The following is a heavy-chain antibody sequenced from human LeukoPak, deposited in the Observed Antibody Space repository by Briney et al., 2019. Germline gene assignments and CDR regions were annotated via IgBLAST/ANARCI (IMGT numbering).Heavy chain of an antibody. CDR1: GFTFSSYG. J-gene: IGHJ5*02. CDR2: IWYDGSNK. V-gene: IGHV3-33*01. D-gene: IGHD1-26*01. CDR3: ARRRDSGSYLGGSNWFDP. Sequence: SGGSLRLSCAASGFTFSSYGMHWVRQAPGKGLEWVAVIWYDGSNKYYADSVKGRFTISRDNSKNTLYLQMNSLRAEDTAVYYCARRRDSGSYLGGSNWFDPWGQGTLVTVSS.